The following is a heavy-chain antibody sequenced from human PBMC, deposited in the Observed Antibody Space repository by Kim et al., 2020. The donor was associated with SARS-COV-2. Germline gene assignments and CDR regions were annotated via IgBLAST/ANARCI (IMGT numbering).Heavy chain of an antibody. CDR3: ARHLYSSGPFDY. CDR2: IYYSGST. CDR1: GGSISSSSYY. Sequence: SETLSLTCTVSGGSISSSSYYWGWIRQPPGKGLVWIGSIYYSGSTYYNPSLKSRVTISVDTSKNQFSLKLSSVTAADTAVYYCARHLYSSGPFDYWGQGTLVTVSS. V-gene: IGHV4-39*01. J-gene: IGHJ4*02. D-gene: IGHD6-19*01.